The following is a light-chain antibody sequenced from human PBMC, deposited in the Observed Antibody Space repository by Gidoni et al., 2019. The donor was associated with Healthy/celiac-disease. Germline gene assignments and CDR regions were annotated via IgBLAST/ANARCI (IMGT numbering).Light chain of an antibody. J-gene: IGKJ1*01. CDR3: QQYGSSPGT. CDR2: GAS. CDR1: QSVSSSY. Sequence: EVVLTQPPGTLSLSPGERATLSCRASQSVSSSYLAWYQQKPGQAPRLLIYGASSRAPGIPDRFSGSGSGTDFTLTISRLEPEDFAVYYCQQYGSSPGTFGQGTKVEIK. V-gene: IGKV3-20*01.